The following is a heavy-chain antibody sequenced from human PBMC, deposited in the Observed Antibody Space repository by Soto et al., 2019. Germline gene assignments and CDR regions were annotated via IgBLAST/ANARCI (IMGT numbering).Heavy chain of an antibody. CDR1: GYTFTSYY. D-gene: IGHD2-15*01. CDR3: ARDQGYCSGGSCPDYYFDY. V-gene: IGHV1-46*01. J-gene: IGHJ4*02. CDR2: INPSGGST. Sequence: ASVKVSCKASGYTFTSYYMHWVRQAPGQGLEWMGIINPSGGSTSYAQEFQGRVTMTRDTSTSTVYMELSSLRSEDTAVYYCARDQGYCSGGSCPDYYFDYWGQGTLVTVSS.